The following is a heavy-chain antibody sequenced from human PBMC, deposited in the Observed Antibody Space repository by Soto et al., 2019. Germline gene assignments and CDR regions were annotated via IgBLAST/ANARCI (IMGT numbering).Heavy chain of an antibody. CDR2: ISYDGSNK. Sequence: LRLSCAASRFTFSSYGMHWVRQAPGKGLEWVAVISYDGSNKYYADSVKGRFTISRDNSKNTLYLQMNSLRAEDTAVYYCAKASRRQLVTYYYYYGMDVWGQGTTVTVSS. J-gene: IGHJ6*02. D-gene: IGHD6-6*01. CDR3: AKASRRQLVTYYYYYGMDV. V-gene: IGHV3-30*18. CDR1: RFTFSSYG.